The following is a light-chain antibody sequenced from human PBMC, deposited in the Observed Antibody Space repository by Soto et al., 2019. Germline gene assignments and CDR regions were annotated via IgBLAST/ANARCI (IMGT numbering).Light chain of an antibody. J-gene: IGLJ1*01. Sequence: QSVLTQPRSLSGSPGQSVTISCTGTSNDVGGYNFVSWYQQHPGKVPKLIIYDVSIRPSGVPDRFSASKSGITASLTISGLQAEDEADYYCCSYVGSDSSFVFGSGTKVPS. CDR1: SNDVGGYNF. CDR3: CSYVGSDSSFV. CDR2: DVS. V-gene: IGLV2-11*01.